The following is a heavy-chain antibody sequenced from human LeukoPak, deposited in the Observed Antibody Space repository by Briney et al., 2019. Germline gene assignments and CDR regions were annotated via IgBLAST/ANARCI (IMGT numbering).Heavy chain of an antibody. CDR1: GYSFTSYW. D-gene: IGHD5-24*01. CDR2: IYPGDSDA. CDR3: ARSPKDGYNPDAFDI. V-gene: IGHV5-51*01. J-gene: IGHJ3*02. Sequence: GESLKISCKGSGYSFTSYWIGWVRQMPGKGLEWMGIIYPGDSDARYSPSFQGQVTISADKSISTAHLQWSSLKASDTAMYYCARSPKDGYNPDAFDIWGQGTMVTVSS.